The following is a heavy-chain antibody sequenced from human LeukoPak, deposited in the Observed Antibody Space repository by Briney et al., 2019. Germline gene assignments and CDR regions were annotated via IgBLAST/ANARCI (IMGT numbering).Heavy chain of an antibody. Sequence: ASVKVSCKASGYTFTSYDIYWVRQATGQGLEWMGWMNPNSGNTGYAQKFQGRVTMTRDMSTSTVYMELSSLRSEDTAVYYCARVAAEVVGVPGAIGFGWLRRDYYYMDVWGKGTTVSVSS. J-gene: IGHJ6*03. CDR2: MNPNSGNT. CDR3: ARVAAEVVGVPGAIGFGWLRRDYYYMDV. V-gene: IGHV1-8*01. CDR1: GYTFTSYD. D-gene: IGHD2-2*02.